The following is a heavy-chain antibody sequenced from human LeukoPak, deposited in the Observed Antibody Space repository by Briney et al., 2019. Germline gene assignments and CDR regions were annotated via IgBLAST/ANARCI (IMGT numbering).Heavy chain of an antibody. CDR3: AKDYRSGSYSGY. CDR1: GFTFSSYW. J-gene: IGHJ4*02. Sequence: GGSLRLSCAASGFTFSSYWMNWVRQAPGKGLEWVSAISGSGGSTYYADSVKGRFTISRDNSKNPLYLQMNSLRAEDTAVYYCAKDYRSGSYSGYWGQGTLVTVSS. D-gene: IGHD1-26*01. V-gene: IGHV3-23*01. CDR2: ISGSGGST.